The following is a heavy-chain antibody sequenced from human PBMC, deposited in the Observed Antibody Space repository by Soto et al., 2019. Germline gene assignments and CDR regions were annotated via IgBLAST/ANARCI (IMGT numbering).Heavy chain of an antibody. CDR2: ISYDGSNK. V-gene: IGHV3-30*18. D-gene: IGHD1-26*01. Sequence: GGSLRLSCAASGFTFSSYGMHWVRQAPGKGLEWVAVISYDGSNKYYADSVKGRFTISRDNSKNTLYLQMNSLRAEDTAVYYCAKDPSTTDTPGGMDVWGQGTTVTVSS. CDR3: AKDPSTTDTPGGMDV. CDR1: GFTFSSYG. J-gene: IGHJ6*02.